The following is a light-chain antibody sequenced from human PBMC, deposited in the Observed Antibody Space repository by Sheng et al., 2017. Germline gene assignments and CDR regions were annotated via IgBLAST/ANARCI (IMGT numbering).Light chain of an antibody. V-gene: IGKV3-11*01. CDR1: QSVSSY. CDR3: QKXNSDPIT. Sequence: EIVLTQSPATLSLSPGERATLSCRASQSVSSYLAWYQQKPGQAPRLLIYDVSTRATGIPARFSGSGSGTEFTLTINGLQSEDVATYYCQKXNSDPITFGQGTRLDIK. CDR2: DVS. J-gene: IGKJ5*01.